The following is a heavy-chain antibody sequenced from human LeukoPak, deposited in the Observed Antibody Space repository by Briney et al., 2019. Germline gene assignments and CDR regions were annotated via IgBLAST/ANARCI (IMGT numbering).Heavy chain of an antibody. CDR3: ARGGGLDV. Sequence: PGGPLRLSFAPSGFTFSSYWINWARQPPGKGLEWVASINHNGNVNYYVDSVKGRFTISRDNAKNSLYLQMSNLRAEDTAVYFCARGGGLDVWGQGATVTVSS. V-gene: IGHV3-7*03. J-gene: IGHJ6*02. CDR1: GFTFSSYW. CDR2: INHNGNVN. D-gene: IGHD3-16*01.